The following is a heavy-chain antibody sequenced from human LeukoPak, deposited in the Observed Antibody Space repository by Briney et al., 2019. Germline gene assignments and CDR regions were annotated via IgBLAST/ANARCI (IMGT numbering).Heavy chain of an antibody. CDR1: GYLFTGYY. J-gene: IGHJ4*02. D-gene: IGHD2-8*01. CDR2: INPNSGVT. Sequence: ASVKVSCKTDGYLFTGYYVHWVRQAPGQGLEWMGRINPNSGVTDYSQKFYGRITMTTDTSISTAYMEMSRLRSDDTAVYYCASLSCSNGVCYNFDYWGQGTLVTVSS. V-gene: IGHV1-2*06. CDR3: ASLSCSNGVCYNFDY.